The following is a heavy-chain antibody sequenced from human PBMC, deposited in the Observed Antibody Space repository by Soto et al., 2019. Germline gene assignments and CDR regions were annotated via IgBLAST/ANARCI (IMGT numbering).Heavy chain of an antibody. V-gene: IGHV1-69*13. CDR3: AREVVYSSGYFHYFDY. CDR1: GGTFSSYA. D-gene: IGHD3-22*01. J-gene: IGHJ4*02. CDR2: IIPIFGTA. Sequence: SVKVSCKASGGTFSSYAISWVRQAPGQGLEWMGGIIPIFGTAIYAQKFQGRVTITADESTSTAYMELSSLRSEDTAVYYCAREVVYSSGYFHYFDYWGQGTLVTVS.